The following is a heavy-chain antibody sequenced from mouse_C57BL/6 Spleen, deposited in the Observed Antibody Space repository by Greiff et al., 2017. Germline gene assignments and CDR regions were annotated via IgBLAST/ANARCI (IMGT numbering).Heavy chain of an antibody. CDR3: ARSYYGSSRFDY. CDR2: IYPGSGNT. V-gene: IGHV1-76*01. CDR1: GYTFTDYY. Sequence: QVQLQQSGAELVRPGASVKLSCKASGYTFTDYYINWVKQRPGQGLEWIARIYPGSGNTYYNEKFKGKATLTAENSSSTAYMQLSSLTSEDSAVYCCARSYYGSSRFDYWGQGTTLTVSS. J-gene: IGHJ2*01. D-gene: IGHD1-1*01.